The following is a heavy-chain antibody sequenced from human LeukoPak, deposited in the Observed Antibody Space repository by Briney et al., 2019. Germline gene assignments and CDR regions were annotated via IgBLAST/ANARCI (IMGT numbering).Heavy chain of an antibody. CDR2: ISWNSGSI. J-gene: IGHJ4*02. Sequence: SLRLSCAASGFTFDDYAMHWVRQAPGKGLEWVSGISWNSGSIGYADSVKGRFTISRDNAKNSLYLQMNSLRAEDTALYYCAKGNYFFDYWGQGTLVTVSS. V-gene: IGHV3-9*01. CDR1: GFTFDDYA. CDR3: AKGNYFFDY.